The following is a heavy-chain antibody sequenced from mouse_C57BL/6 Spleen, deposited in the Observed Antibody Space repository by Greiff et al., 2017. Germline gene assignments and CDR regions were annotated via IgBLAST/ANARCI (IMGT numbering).Heavy chain of an antibody. CDR1: GYSITSGYY. CDR2: ISYDGSN. V-gene: IGHV3-6*01. Sequence: DVKLQESGPGLVKPSQSLSLTCSVTGYSITSGYYWNWIRQFPGNKLEWMGYISYDGSNNYNPSLKNRISITRDTSKNQFFLKLNSVTTEDTATYYCARAEGSLDAMDYWGQGTSVTVSS. D-gene: IGHD1-1*02. CDR3: ARAEGSLDAMDY. J-gene: IGHJ4*01.